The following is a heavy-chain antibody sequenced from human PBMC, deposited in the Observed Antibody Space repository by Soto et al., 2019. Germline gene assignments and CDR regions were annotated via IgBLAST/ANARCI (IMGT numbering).Heavy chain of an antibody. D-gene: IGHD1-1*01. V-gene: IGHV1-18*01. CDR1: GYTFTSYG. J-gene: IGHJ4*02. CDR2: ISAHNGNT. CDR3: ARGRYGDY. Sequence: QVHLVQSGAEVKKPGASVKVSCKASGYTFTSYGITWVRQAPGQGLEWMGWISAHNGNTDYAQKLQGRVIVTRDTPTSPASMELRSLISGDTAVYYCARGRYGDYWGQGALVTVSS.